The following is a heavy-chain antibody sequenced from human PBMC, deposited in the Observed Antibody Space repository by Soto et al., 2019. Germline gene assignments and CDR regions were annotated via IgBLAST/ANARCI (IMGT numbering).Heavy chain of an antibody. CDR1: GGAISSYY. CDR3: AREQPLDY. D-gene: IGHD5-18*01. J-gene: IGHJ4*02. CDR2: IYYSGST. Sequence: QVQLQESGPGLVKPSETLSLTCTISGGAISSYYWSWIRQPPGKGLEWIGYIYYSGSTNYNPSLKSRLTISVDTSKNQFSLKLRSVTAADTAIYDCAREQPLDYWGQGTLVTVSS. V-gene: IGHV4-59*01.